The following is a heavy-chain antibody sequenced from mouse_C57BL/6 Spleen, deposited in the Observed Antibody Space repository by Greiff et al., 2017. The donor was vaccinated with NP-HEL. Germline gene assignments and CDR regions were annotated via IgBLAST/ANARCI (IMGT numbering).Heavy chain of an antibody. J-gene: IGHJ4*01. CDR3: AMARTAEGYAMDD. D-gene: IGHD3-2*02. Sequence: QVQLQQPGAELVKPGASVKVSCKASGYTFTSYWMHWVKQRPGQGLEWIGRIHPSDSDTNYNQKFKGKATLTVDKSSSTAYMQLSSLTSEDSAVYYCAMARTAEGYAMDDWGQGTSVTVAS. V-gene: IGHV1-74*01. CDR1: GYTFTSYW. CDR2: IHPSDSDT.